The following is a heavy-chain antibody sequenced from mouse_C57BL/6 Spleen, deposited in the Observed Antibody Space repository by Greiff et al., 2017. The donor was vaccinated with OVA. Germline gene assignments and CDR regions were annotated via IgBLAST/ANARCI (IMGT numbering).Heavy chain of an antibody. CDR1: GFSLTSYG. V-gene: IGHV2-2*01. D-gene: IGHD1-1*01. CDR3: ARTPYYYGSSYYAMDY. CDR2: LWSGGST. J-gene: IGHJ4*01. Sequence: QVQLQQSGPGLVQPSQSLSITCTVSGFSLTSYGVHWVRQSPGKGLEWLGVLWSGGSTDYNAAFISRLSISKDNSKSQVFFKMNSLQADDTAIYYCARTPYYYGSSYYAMDYWGQGTSVTVSS.